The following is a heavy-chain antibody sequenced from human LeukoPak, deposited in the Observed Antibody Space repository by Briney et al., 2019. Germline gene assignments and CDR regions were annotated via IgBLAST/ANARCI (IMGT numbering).Heavy chain of an antibody. D-gene: IGHD4-17*01. CDR1: GFAFSRYV. J-gene: IGHJ4*02. CDR3: AKDRDDYGDYVFDF. V-gene: IGHV3-23*01. Sequence: GGSLRLSCAASGFAFSRYVMGWVRQAPGKRPEWVSIISQNSGSTNYADFVKGRFTISRDNSKNTLYLQVNSLRAEDTAIYYCAKDRDDYGDYVFDFWGQGTLVTVSS. CDR2: ISQNSGST.